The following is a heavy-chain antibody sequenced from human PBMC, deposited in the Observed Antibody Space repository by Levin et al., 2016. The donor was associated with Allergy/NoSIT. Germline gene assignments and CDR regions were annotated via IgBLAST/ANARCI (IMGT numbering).Heavy chain of an antibody. CDR1: RFIFNSYG. CDR2: ITASGDSS. D-gene: IGHD3-10*01. CDR3: AKDQFGELLSVAMDV. J-gene: IGHJ6*02. Sequence: GESLKISCVASRFIFNSYGMSWVRRAPGKGLEWVSGITASGDSSFYEDSVKGRFTISRDNSKNTVYLQMNSLRAEDTAVYYCAKDQFGELLSVAMDVWGQGTTVIVSS. V-gene: IGHV3-23*01.